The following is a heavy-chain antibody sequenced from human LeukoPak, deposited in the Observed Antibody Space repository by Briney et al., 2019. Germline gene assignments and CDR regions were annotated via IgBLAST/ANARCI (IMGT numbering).Heavy chain of an antibody. V-gene: IGHV4-30-2*01. CDR3: ARVLLPCGGDCYSYHYYYYYYMDV. CDR1: GGSISSGGYY. J-gene: IGHJ6*03. Sequence: SETLSLTCTVSGGSISSGGYYWSWIRQPPGKGLEWIGYIYHSGSTYYNPSLKSRVTISVDRSKNQFSLKLSSVTAADTAVYYCARVLLPCGGDCYSYHYYYYYYMDVWGKGTTVTVSS. D-gene: IGHD2-21*01. CDR2: IYHSGST.